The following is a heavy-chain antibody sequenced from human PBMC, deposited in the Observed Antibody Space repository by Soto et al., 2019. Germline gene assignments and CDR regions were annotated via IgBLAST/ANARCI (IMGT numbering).Heavy chain of an antibody. D-gene: IGHD3-22*01. J-gene: IGHJ6*02. CDR2: IWYDGSNK. Sequence: GGSLRLSCAASGFTFSSYGMHWVRQAPGKGLEWVAVIWYDGSNKYYADSVKGRFTISRDNSKNTLYLQMNSLRAEDTAVYYCARDRVYYYDSNGLYGMDVWGQGTTVTVSS. V-gene: IGHV3-33*01. CDR1: GFTFSSYG. CDR3: ARDRVYYYDSNGLYGMDV.